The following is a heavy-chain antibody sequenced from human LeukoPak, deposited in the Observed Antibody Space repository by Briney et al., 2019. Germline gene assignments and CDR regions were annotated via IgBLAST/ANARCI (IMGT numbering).Heavy chain of an antibody. D-gene: IGHD3-22*01. Sequence: ASVKVSCKASDYMFTNYYMHWVRQAPGQGLEWMGIINPSGGSTSYAQKFQGRVTMTRDTSTSTVYMELSSLRSEDTAVYYCASDPYYYDSSGTPTWGQGTLVTVSS. CDR1: DYMFTNYY. CDR2: INPSGGST. CDR3: ASDPYYYDSSGTPT. V-gene: IGHV1-46*01. J-gene: IGHJ4*02.